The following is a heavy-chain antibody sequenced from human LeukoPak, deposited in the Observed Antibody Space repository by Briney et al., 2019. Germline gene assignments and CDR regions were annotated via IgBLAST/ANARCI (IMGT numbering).Heavy chain of an antibody. CDR1: GFTFSSYW. CDR3: ARDLEEWLFSSYLGY. CDR2: IKQDGSEK. V-gene: IGHV3-7*01. D-gene: IGHD3-3*01. J-gene: IGHJ4*02. Sequence: GGSLRLSCAASGFTFSSYWMSWVRQAPGKGLEWVANIKQDGSEKYYVDSVKGRFTISRDNAKNSLYLQMNSLRAEDTAVYYCARDLEEWLFSSYLGYWGQATLVTVSS.